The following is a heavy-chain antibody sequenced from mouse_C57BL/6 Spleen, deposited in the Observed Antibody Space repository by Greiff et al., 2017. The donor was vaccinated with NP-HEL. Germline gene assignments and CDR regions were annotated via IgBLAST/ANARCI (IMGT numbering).Heavy chain of an antibody. J-gene: IGHJ4*01. V-gene: IGHV1-82*01. D-gene: IGHD2-2*01. CDR2: IYPGDGDT. CDR1: GYAFSSSW. CDR3: AIYGYEGAMDY. Sequence: QVQLKESGPELVKPGASVKISCKASGYAFSSSWMNWVKQRPGKGLEWIGRIYPGDGDTNYNGKFKGKATLTADKSSSTAYMQLSSLTSEDSAVYFCAIYGYEGAMDYWGQGTSVTVSS.